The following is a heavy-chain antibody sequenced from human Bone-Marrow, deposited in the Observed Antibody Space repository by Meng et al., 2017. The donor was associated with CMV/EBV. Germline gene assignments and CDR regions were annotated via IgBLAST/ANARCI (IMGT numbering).Heavy chain of an antibody. CDR2: ISYSGGI. J-gene: IGHJ4*02. V-gene: IGHV4-39*07. CDR1: GDSISSNNYY. CDR3: ARESVGVPTAYDY. Sequence: GSLRLSCSVSGDSISSNNYYWGWIRQPPGKGLEWIGRISYSGGINSNPSLTSRLAMSIDTSKNQFSLRLSSVTAADTAVYYCARESVGVPTAYDYWGRGTLVTVSS. D-gene: IGHD4/OR15-4a*01.